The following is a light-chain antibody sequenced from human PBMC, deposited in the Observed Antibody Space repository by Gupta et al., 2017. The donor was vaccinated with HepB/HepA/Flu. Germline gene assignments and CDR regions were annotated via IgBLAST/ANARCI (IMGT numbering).Light chain of an antibody. J-gene: IGLJ1*01. Sequence: SYDLRQPPSVSVSPGQTVSIPCSGDKLEDKYVSWYQPRPGQHPVLVILKDITRTSEIPARFSGSNAANTATLTSSGAQAVDEDDYFCQAWDGSAAVFGAGTKVTVL. CDR2: KDI. CDR1: KLEDKY. V-gene: IGLV3-1*01. CDR3: QAWDGSAAV.